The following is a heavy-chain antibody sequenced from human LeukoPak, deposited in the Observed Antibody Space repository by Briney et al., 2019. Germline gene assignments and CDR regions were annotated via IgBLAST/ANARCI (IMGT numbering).Heavy chain of an antibody. D-gene: IGHD3-22*01. J-gene: IGHJ4*02. CDR3: ARKNYYYDSSGYGSPILDS. V-gene: IGHV4-4*02. Sequence: SETLSLTCAVSGGSITSSSWWSWVRQPPGKGLEWIGEIYHSGSTNYNPSLKSRVTISVDKSKNQFSLKLTSVTAADTAVYYCARKNYYYDSSGYGSPILDSWGQGTLVTVSS. CDR2: IYHSGST. CDR1: GGSITSSSW.